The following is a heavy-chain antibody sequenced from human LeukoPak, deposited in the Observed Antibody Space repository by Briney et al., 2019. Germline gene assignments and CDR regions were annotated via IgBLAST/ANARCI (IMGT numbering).Heavy chain of an antibody. V-gene: IGHV3-21*01. D-gene: IGHD3-10*01. CDR1: GFTFSSYS. CDR2: ISTSSIYI. J-gene: IGHJ4*02. CDR3: ARVGGDYPDY. Sequence: GGSLRLSCAASGFTFSSYSMNWVRQAPGKGLEWVSSISTSSIYIYYADSVKDRFTISRDNAKDSLYLQMNSLRAEDTAVYYCARVGGDYPDYWGQGTLVTVSS.